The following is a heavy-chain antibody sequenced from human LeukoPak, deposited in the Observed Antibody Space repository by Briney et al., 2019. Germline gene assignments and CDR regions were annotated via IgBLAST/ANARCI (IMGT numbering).Heavy chain of an antibody. J-gene: IGHJ6*03. Sequence: ASVKVSCKASGYTFTSYGISWVRQAPGQGLEWMGWISAYNGNTNYAQKLQGRVTMSTDISTSTAYMELRSLRSDDTAVYYCARGTYDTYYYYMDVWGKGTTVTVSS. CDR1: GYTFTSYG. D-gene: IGHD3-9*01. CDR3: ARGTYDTYYYYMDV. V-gene: IGHV1-18*01. CDR2: ISAYNGNT.